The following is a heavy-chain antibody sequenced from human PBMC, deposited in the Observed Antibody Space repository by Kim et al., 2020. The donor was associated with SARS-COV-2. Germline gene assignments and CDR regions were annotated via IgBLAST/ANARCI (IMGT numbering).Heavy chain of an antibody. CDR2: IGSTDTSENTI. CDR3: ARGPGLFGDPYFDL. Sequence: GGSLRLSCAASGFNFNDFFMSWIRQVPGKGLQWVSDIGSTDTSENTIAYTDSVRGRFIISRDNAKSFLFLQMNNLRAEDTAIYYCARGPGLFGDPYFDLWGQGTLVTVSS. CDR1: GFNFNDFF. J-gene: IGHJ4*02. D-gene: IGHD3-10*01. V-gene: IGHV3-11*01.